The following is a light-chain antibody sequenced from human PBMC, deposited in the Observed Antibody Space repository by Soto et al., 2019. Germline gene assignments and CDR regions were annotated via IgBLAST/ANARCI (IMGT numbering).Light chain of an antibody. CDR2: GAS. CDR1: QTVSDNY. V-gene: IGKV3-20*01. CDR3: QQYGGSPRVS. J-gene: IGKJ4*01. Sequence: EIVLTQSPGALSLSPGERATLSCRASQTVSDNYLAWYQQKPGQAPRLLIYGASTRATGIPDRFSGSGSGTAFTLTISRLEPEDVAVYYCQQYGGSPRVSFGGGTKVEIK.